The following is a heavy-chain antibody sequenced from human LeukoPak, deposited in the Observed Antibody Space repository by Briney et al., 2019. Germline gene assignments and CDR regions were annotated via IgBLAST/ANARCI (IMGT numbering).Heavy chain of an antibody. D-gene: IGHD2-21*01. CDR1: GYTFSSYD. V-gene: IGHV3-23*01. CDR2: ISGSGEST. CDR3: AKDRAYPNDVFDV. J-gene: IGHJ3*01. Sequence: ASVKVSCKASGYTFSSYDMSWVRQAPGKGLEWVSAISGSGESTYYADSVKGRFTISRDNSKNTLYLQINSLRAEDTAVYYCAKDRAYPNDVFDVWGQGTMVTVS.